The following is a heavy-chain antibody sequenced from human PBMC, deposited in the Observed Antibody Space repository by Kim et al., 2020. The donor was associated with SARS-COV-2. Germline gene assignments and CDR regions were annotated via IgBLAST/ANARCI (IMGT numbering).Heavy chain of an antibody. J-gene: IGHJ6*02. Sequence: SETLSLTCAVYGGSFSGYYWSWIRQPPGKGLEWIGEINHSGSTNYNPSLKSRVTISVDTSKNQFSLKLSSVTAADTAVYYCARGKQQLVPGGIRYYYYYGMDVWGQGTTVTVSS. CDR1: GGSFSGYY. CDR3: ARGKQQLVPGGIRYYYYYGMDV. CDR2: INHSGST. D-gene: IGHD6-13*01. V-gene: IGHV4-34*01.